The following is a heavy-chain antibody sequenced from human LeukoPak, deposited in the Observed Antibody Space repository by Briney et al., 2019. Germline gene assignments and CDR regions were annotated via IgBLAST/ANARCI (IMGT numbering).Heavy chain of an antibody. CDR1: GFTFGSYG. Sequence: GRSLRLSCAASGFTFGSYGMHWVRQAPGKGLEWVAFIRSDGSNKYYADSVKGRFTISRDNSKNTLYLQLNSLRAEDTAVYYCAKVMDRDIVATIRLGSQYYFDYWGQGTLVTVSS. CDR3: AKVMDRDIVATIRLGSQYYFDY. V-gene: IGHV3-30*02. D-gene: IGHD5-12*01. J-gene: IGHJ4*02. CDR2: IRSDGSNK.